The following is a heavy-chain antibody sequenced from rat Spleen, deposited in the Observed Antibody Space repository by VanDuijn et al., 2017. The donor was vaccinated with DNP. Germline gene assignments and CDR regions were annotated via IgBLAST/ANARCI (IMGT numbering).Heavy chain of an antibody. J-gene: IGHJ3*01. CDR1: EFTFSDYN. CDR3: ARGFRGLWFAY. V-gene: IGHV5-7*01. CDR2: ISYDGRST. D-gene: IGHD4-1*01. Sequence: EVQLVESGGGLVQPGRSLKLSCAASEFTFSDYNMAWVRQAPKKGPEWVASISYDGRSTDHRDSVKGRFTISRDNAKSILYLQMDSLRSEDTATYYCARGFRGLWFAYWGQGTLVTVSS.